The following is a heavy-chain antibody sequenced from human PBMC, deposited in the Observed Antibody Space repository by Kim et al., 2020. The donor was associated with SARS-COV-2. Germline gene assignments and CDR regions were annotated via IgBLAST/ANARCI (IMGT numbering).Heavy chain of an antibody. CDR1: GYTFTSYD. V-gene: IGHV1-8*01. J-gene: IGHJ5*02. Sequence: ASVKVSCKASGYTFTSYDINWVRQATGQGLEWMGWMNPNSGNTGYAQKFQGRVTMTRNTSISTAYMELSSLRSEDTAVYYCARGLRANYDFWSGYYYWFDPWGQGTLVTVSS. D-gene: IGHD3-3*01. CDR2: MNPNSGNT. CDR3: ARGLRANYDFWSGYYYWFDP.